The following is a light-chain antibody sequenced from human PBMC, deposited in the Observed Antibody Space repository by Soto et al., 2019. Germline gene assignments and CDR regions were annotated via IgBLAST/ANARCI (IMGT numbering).Light chain of an antibody. V-gene: IGKV1-5*01. J-gene: IGKJ1*01. CDR2: DAS. CDR1: QSISTW. CDR3: QQYNGYSQT. Sequence: EIQMTQSPSTLSAAVGDRVTITCRASQSISTWLAWYQQRPGKAPNLLIYDASTVESGGPSRFSGSGSGTEFTLAINNLQPDDYAIDYCQQYNGYSQTFGQGTKVDI.